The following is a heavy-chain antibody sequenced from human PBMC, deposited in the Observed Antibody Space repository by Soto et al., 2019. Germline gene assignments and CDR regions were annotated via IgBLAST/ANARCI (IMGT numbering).Heavy chain of an antibody. CDR2: IDNSGNT. CDR3: ARGGQDFWSGPFDY. CDR1: DGSISTYF. D-gene: IGHD3-3*01. V-gene: IGHV4-4*07. Sequence: SETLSLTCTVSDGSISTYFCNWIRQPAGKGLEWIGRIDNSGNTNYNPSLKSRVTMSADTSRNQFSLKLNSVTAADTAVYYCARGGQDFWSGPFDYWGQGTLVTVSS. J-gene: IGHJ4*02.